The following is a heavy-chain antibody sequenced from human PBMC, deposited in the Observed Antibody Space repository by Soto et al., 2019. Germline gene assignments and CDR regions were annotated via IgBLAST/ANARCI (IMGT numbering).Heavy chain of an antibody. J-gene: IGHJ6*02. V-gene: IGHV3-23*01. D-gene: IGHD1-1*01. CDR1: GFTFGSFF. Sequence: GALRLSCAASGFTFGSFFMNWVRQAPGKGLEWVSDINKNGGTTHYADSVRGRFTISRDNSRNTLYLQMNSLRAEDTALYYCAKDLHWYGMDVWGQGTTVTVSS. CDR3: AKDLHWYGMDV. CDR2: INKNGGTT.